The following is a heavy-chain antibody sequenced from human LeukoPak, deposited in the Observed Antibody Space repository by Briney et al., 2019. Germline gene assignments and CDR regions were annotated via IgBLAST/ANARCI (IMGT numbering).Heavy chain of an antibody. V-gene: IGHV1-69*04. CDR2: IIPILGIA. J-gene: IGHJ4*02. CDR3: ATDGVSGSYPPLY. CDR1: GGTFSSYA. D-gene: IGHD1-26*01. Sequence: SVKVSCKASGGTFSSYAISWVRQAPGQGLEWMGRIIPILGIANYAQKFQGRVTMTEDTSTDTAYMELSSLRSEDTAVYYCATDGVSGSYPPLYWGQGTLVTVSS.